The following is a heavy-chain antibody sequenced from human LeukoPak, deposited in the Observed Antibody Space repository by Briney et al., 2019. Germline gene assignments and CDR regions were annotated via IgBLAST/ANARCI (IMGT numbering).Heavy chain of an antibody. V-gene: IGHV3-30*03. CDR1: GFTFSSYG. CDR3: ARRHGSRYYGSGSYHQRVYFIDY. J-gene: IGHJ4*02. CDR2: ISYDGANK. Sequence: GGSLRLSCAASGFTFSSYGMHWVRQAPGKGLEWVAVISYDGANKYYADSVKGRFTISRDNSKNTLYLQMNSLRAEDTAVYYCARRHGSRYYGSGSYHQRVYFIDYWGQGTLVTVSS. D-gene: IGHD3-10*01.